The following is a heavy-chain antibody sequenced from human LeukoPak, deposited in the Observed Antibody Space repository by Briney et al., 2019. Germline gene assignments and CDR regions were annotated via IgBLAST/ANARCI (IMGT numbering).Heavy chain of an antibody. CDR3: AKDYGDYQGAFDI. J-gene: IGHJ3*02. D-gene: IGHD4-17*01. CDR1: GFTFRLYA. Sequence: GGSLRLSCAASGFTFRLYAMNWARQAPGKGPEWVSAIGGTGDNTYYADSVKGRVTMSRDNSKNTLYLQMNSLRAEDTAVYYCAKDYGDYQGAFDIWGQGTLVTVSS. V-gene: IGHV3-23*01. CDR2: IGGTGDNT.